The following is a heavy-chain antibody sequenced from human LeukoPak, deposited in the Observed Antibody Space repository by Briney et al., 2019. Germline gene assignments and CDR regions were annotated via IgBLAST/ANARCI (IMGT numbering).Heavy chain of an antibody. CDR3: ARSPRNASGYWYADY. CDR1: GYKFATHW. V-gene: IGHV5-51*01. J-gene: IGHJ4*02. CDR2: IYPADSDT. D-gene: IGHD3-22*01. Sequence: GESLKISRKASGYKFATHWIGWVRQMPGKGLEWMGIIYPADSDTKYSPSFQGQVTFSADTSVSTAFLQWSSLEASDTAIYYCARSPRNASGYWYADYWGQGTQVTVSS.